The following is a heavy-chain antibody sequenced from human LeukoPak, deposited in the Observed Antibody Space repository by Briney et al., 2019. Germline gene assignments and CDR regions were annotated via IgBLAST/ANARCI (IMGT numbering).Heavy chain of an antibody. J-gene: IGHJ4*02. CDR1: GGTFSNYA. V-gene: IGHV1-69*13. CDR3: ARGDYYGSGSYSFLGYFDY. CDR2: IIPIFGTA. Sequence: SVKVSCKASGGTFSNYAINWVRQAPGQGLEWMGGIIPIFGTANYAQKFQGRVTITADESTSTAYMELSSLRSEDTAVYYCARGDYYGSGSYSFLGYFDYWGQGTLVTVSS. D-gene: IGHD3-10*01.